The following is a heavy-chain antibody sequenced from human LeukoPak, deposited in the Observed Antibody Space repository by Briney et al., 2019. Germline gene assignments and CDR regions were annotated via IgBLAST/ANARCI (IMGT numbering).Heavy chain of an antibody. J-gene: IGHJ4*02. Sequence: PSETLSLTCTVSGGSISSYYWSWIRQPPGKGLEWIGYIYTSGSTNYTPSLKSRVTISVDTSKNQFSLKLSSVTAADTAVYYCARHGYDFWSDYFDYWGQGTLVTVSS. CDR2: IYTSGST. CDR3: ARHGYDFWSDYFDY. V-gene: IGHV4-4*09. D-gene: IGHD3-3*01. CDR1: GGSISSYY.